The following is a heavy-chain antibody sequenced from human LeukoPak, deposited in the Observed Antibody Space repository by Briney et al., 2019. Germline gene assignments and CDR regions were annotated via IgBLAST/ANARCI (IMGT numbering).Heavy chain of an antibody. Sequence: GGSMRLSCAASGFTFSSYSMNWVRQAPGKGLEWVSSISSGSTYIYYADSLKGRFTISRDNAKNSLSLQMNSLRAEDTAVYYCAGGDMVGDYWGQGTLVTVSS. CDR1: GFTFSSYS. V-gene: IGHV3-21*01. D-gene: IGHD3-10*01. J-gene: IGHJ4*02. CDR3: AGGDMVGDY. CDR2: ISSGSTYI.